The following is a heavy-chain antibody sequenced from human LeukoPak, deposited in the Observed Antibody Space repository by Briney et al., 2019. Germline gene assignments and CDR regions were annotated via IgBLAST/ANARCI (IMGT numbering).Heavy chain of an antibody. CDR1: GGSISSGSYY. D-gene: IGHD3-9*01. CDR2: IYTSGST. J-gene: IGHJ4*02. CDR3: ARAIIIYDILTGYKYYFDY. V-gene: IGHV4-61*02. Sequence: SETLSLTCTVSGGSISSGSYYWSWIRQPAGKGLEWIGRIYTSGSTNYNPSLKSRVTISVDTSKNQFSLKLSSVTAADTAVYYCARAIIIYDILTGYKYYFDYWGQGTLVTVSS.